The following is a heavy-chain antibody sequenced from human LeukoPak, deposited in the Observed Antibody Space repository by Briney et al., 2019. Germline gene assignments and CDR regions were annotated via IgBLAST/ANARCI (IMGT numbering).Heavy chain of an antibody. Sequence: ASVKVSCKASGYTFTSYGISWVRQAPGQGLEWIGWISAYNGNTNYAQKLQDRVTMTTDTSTTTTYMELRSLRSDDTAVYYCARDYPLRFFTTDLTYYDILTGYPLRAFDIWGQGTMVTVSS. D-gene: IGHD3-9*01. CDR2: ISAYNGNT. V-gene: IGHV1-18*01. CDR3: ARDYPLRFFTTDLTYYDILTGYPLRAFDI. J-gene: IGHJ3*02. CDR1: GYTFTSYG.